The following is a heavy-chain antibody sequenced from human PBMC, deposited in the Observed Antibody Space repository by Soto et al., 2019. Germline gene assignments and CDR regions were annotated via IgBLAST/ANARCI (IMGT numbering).Heavy chain of an antibody. CDR1: GGSISNGGYY. Sequence: SVTLCLTCTVSGGSISNGGYYWSWIRQHPGKGLEWIGYIYYSGSTYYNPSLKSRVTISVDTSKNQFSLKLTSVTAEDTAVYYCARVGPPLDYWGQGTLVTVAS. V-gene: IGHV4-31*03. CDR2: IYYSGST. J-gene: IGHJ4*02. CDR3: ARVGPPLDY.